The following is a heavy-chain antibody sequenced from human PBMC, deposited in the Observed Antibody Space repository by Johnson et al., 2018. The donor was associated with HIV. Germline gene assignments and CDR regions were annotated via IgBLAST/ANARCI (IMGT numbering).Heavy chain of an antibody. J-gene: IGHJ3*02. Sequence: VQLVESGGGLVQPGGSLRLSCAVSGFTVSTSYMTWVRQAPGKGLDWVAVIFNSGTTYYADSVKGRFTISRDNSKNTLYLQMNSLRAEDTAVYYCARELATMCAFDIWGQGTMVTVSS. D-gene: IGHD5-12*01. CDR1: GFTVSTSY. V-gene: IGHV3-66*03. CDR2: IFNSGTT. CDR3: ARELATMCAFDI.